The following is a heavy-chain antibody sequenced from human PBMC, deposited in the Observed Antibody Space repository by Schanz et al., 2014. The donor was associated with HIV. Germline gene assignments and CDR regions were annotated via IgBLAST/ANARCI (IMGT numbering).Heavy chain of an antibody. Sequence: VQLVESGGGLVQPGGSLRLTCAASGFTFRSYAMTWVRQAPGKGLDWVSGITGSGVSTYYADSVKGRFTISRDNSKNTLYLQMNSLRAEDTSVYYCARGFQGFDYWGQGTLVTVSS. CDR3: ARGFQGFDY. D-gene: IGHD3-10*01. V-gene: IGHV3-23*04. J-gene: IGHJ4*02. CDR1: GFTFRSYA. CDR2: ITGSGVST.